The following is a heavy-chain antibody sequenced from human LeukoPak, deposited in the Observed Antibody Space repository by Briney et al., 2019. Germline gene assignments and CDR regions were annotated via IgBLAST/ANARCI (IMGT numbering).Heavy chain of an antibody. CDR3: ARGNYWSELDY. CDR1: GYTFTSYG. V-gene: IGHV1-18*01. D-gene: IGHD3-10*01. Sequence: ASVKVSCKASGYTFTSYGISWVRQAPGQGLEWMGWSSGYNDNTNYAQKFQGRVTMTTDTSTSTAYMELSSLRSEDTAVYYCARGNYWSELDYWGQGTLVTVSS. J-gene: IGHJ4*02. CDR2: SSGYNDNT.